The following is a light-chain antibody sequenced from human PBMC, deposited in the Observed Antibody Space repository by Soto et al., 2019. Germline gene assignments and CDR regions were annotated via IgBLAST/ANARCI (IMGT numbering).Light chain of an antibody. CDR2: EGS. V-gene: IGLV2-23*01. CDR3: CSYAGSSTHVV. CDR1: SSDVGSYNL. J-gene: IGLJ2*01. Sequence: QSVLTQPASVSGSPGQSITISCTGTSSDVGSYNLVSWYQQHPGKAPKLMIHEGSKRPSGVSNRFSGSKSGNTASLTISGLQAEDEADYYCCSYAGSSTHVVFGGGTKVTVL.